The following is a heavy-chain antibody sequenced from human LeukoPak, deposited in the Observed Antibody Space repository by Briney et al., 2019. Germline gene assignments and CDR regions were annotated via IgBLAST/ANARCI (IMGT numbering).Heavy chain of an antibody. V-gene: IGHV4-34*01. Sequence: SETLSLTCAVYGVSFSTYYWSWIRQSPGKGLEWIAEINHRGDTNYNPSVKSRVTISVDTSKNQFSLKITSLTAADTAVYYCARGPTISETGYFDYWGRGTLVTVSS. CDR3: ARGPTISETGYFDY. CDR1: GVSFSTYY. D-gene: IGHD1-1*01. CDR2: INHRGDT. J-gene: IGHJ4*03.